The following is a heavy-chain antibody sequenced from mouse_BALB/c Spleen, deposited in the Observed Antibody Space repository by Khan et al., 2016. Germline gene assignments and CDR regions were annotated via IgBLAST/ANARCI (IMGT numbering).Heavy chain of an antibody. J-gene: IGHJ3*01. D-gene: IGHD1-1*01. Sequence: VQLQESGAELMKPGASVMISCKATGYTFRSYWIEWVKQRPGHGLEWIGEILPGGGTTNYNEKFQGKAIFTADSSSNTAYMQFSSLTSEDSAVYYCARRRDYGSSPAWFAYWGQGTLVTVSA. CDR3: ARRRDYGSSPAWFAY. V-gene: IGHV1-9*01. CDR1: GYTFRSYW. CDR2: ILPGGGTT.